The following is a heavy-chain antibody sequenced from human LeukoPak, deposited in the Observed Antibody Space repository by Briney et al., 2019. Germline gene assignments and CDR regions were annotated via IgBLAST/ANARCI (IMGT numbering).Heavy chain of an antibody. D-gene: IGHD1-1*01. CDR3: ARDLPKGTADY. V-gene: IGHV4-38-2*02. J-gene: IGHJ4*02. CDR1: GYSISSGYY. Sequence: SEALSLTCTVSGYSISSGYYWGWIRQPPGKGLEWIGSIYHSGSTYYNPSLKSRVTISVDTSKNQFSLKLSSVTAADTAVYYCARDLPKGTADYWGQGTLVTVSS. CDR2: IYHSGST.